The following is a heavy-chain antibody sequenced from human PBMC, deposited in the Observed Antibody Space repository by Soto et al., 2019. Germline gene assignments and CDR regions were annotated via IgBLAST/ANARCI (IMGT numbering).Heavy chain of an antibody. CDR2: MNPNSGNT. Sequence: ASVKVSCKXSGYTFTSYDINWVRQATGQGLEWMGWMNPNSGNTGYAQKFQGRVTMTRNTSISTAYMELSSLRSEDTAVYYCARGYCSGGSRYYYYYYYMDVWGKGTTVTVSS. D-gene: IGHD2-15*01. J-gene: IGHJ6*03. V-gene: IGHV1-8*01. CDR1: GYTFTSYD. CDR3: ARGYCSGGSRYYYYYYYMDV.